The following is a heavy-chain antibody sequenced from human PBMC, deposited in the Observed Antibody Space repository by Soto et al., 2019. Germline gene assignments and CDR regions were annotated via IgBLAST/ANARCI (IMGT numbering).Heavy chain of an antibody. CDR1: GFAFSSYG. D-gene: IGHD3-10*01. CDR3: ARVYGSGTYPIDY. Sequence: QVQLVESGGGVVQPGRSLRLSCAASGFAFSSYGMHWVRQAPGKGLEWVTVIWSGGSDKYYADSVKGRFTISRDNSKTTLYLQMNSLRAEDTAVYYCARVYGSGTYPIDYWCQGTLVTVSS. V-gene: IGHV3-33*01. CDR2: IWSGGSDK. J-gene: IGHJ4*02.